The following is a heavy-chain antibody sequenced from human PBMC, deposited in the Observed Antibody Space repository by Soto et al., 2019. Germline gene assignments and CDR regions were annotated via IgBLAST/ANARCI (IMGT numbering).Heavy chain of an antibody. D-gene: IGHD6-13*01. CDR3: ARHERAAADYYYYYGMDV. J-gene: IGHJ6*02. Sequence: PGESLKISCKGSGYSFTSYWISWVRQMPGKGLEWMGRIDPSDSYTNYSPSFQGHVTISADKSISTAYLQWSSLKASDTAMYYFARHERAAADYYYYYGMDVWGQGTTVTVSS. CDR1: GYSFTSYW. V-gene: IGHV5-10-1*01. CDR2: IDPSDSYT.